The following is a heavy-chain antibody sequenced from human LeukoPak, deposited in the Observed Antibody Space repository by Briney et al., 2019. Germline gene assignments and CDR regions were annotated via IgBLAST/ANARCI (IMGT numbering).Heavy chain of an antibody. Sequence: GSLRLSCAASGFTFSSYSMNWVRQPPGKGLEWIGSIDYSGSTYYNPSLKSRATISVDTSKNQFSLKLSSVTAADTAVYCCAREYTLYRSGWFLDYWGQGTVVTVSS. D-gene: IGHD6-19*01. V-gene: IGHV4-39*07. CDR3: AREYTLYRSGWFLDY. CDR2: IDYSGST. CDR1: GFTFSSYSM. J-gene: IGHJ4*02.